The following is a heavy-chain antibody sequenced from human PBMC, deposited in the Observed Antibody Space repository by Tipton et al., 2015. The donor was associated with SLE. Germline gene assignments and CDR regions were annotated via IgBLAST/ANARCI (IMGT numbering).Heavy chain of an antibody. CDR3: ARDYYDFWSGYLYGMDV. CDR2: ISSSSSYT. V-gene: IGHV3-11*06. Sequence: SLRLSCAASGFTFSDYYMSWIRQAPGKGLEWVSYISSSSSYTNYADSVKGRFTISRDNAKNSLYLQMNSLRAEDTAVYYCARDYYDFWSGYLYGMDVWGQGPSVTVSS. D-gene: IGHD3-3*01. J-gene: IGHJ6*02. CDR1: GFTFSDYY.